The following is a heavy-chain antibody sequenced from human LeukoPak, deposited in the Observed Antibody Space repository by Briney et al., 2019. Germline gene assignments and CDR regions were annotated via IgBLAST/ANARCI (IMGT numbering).Heavy chain of an antibody. D-gene: IGHD3-16*01. J-gene: IGHJ4*02. CDR1: GGTFGSYG. CDR3: ARRPYDGTFYFDS. Sequence: SVKVSCKISGGTFGSYGIIWVRQAPGQGLEWMGRTIPIRGMTNYAQKFQGRVTITADTSTSTAYMELSSLTSEDTAVYFCARRPYDGTFYFDSWGQGTLVIVSS. CDR2: TIPIRGMT. V-gene: IGHV1-69*04.